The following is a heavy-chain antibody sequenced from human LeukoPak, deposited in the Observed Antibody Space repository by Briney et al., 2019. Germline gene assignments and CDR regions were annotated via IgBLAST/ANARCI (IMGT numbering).Heavy chain of an antibody. CDR2: MNPNSGNT. Sequence: ASVKVSCKASGYTITSHDINWVRQATGQGLEWMGWMNPNSGNTGYAQKFQGRVTMTRNTSISTAYMELSSLRSEDTAVYYCAREGTGGAPGAFDIWGQGTMVTVSS. J-gene: IGHJ3*02. CDR1: GYTITSHD. V-gene: IGHV1-8*01. CDR3: AREGTGGAPGAFDI. D-gene: IGHD3-16*01.